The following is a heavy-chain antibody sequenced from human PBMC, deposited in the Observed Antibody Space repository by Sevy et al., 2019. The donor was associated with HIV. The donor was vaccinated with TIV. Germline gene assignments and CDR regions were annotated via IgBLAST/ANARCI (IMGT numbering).Heavy chain of an antibody. D-gene: IGHD2-15*01. J-gene: IGHJ6*02. CDR1: GFTFSSYS. CDR2: ISSSSSYI. V-gene: IGHV3-21*01. Sequence: GGSLRLSCAASGFTFSSYSMNWVRQAPGKGLEWVSSISSSSSYIYYADSVKGRFTISRDNAKNSLYLQMNSLRAEDTAVYYCARAYCRGGSCYSGRFDYYYGMDVWGQGTTVTVSS. CDR3: ARAYCRGGSCYSGRFDYYYGMDV.